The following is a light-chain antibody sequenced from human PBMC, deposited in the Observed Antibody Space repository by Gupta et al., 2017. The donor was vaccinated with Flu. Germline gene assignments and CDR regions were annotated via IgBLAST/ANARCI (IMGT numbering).Light chain of an antibody. Sequence: NCNSSQSVLDSSITRSCLAWFQQRPGQAPKLLIYGASARAPGVPDRFTGSGSETDFTLTISSLQTEDVAVYYCQQYISSPLTFGPGTKVEIK. CDR1: QSVLDSSITRSC. J-gene: IGKJ3*01. CDR2: GAS. V-gene: IGKV4-1*01. CDR3: QQYISSPLT.